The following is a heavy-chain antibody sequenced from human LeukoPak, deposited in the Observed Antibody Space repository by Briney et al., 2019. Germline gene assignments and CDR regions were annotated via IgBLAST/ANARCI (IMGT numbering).Heavy chain of an antibody. D-gene: IGHD2-2*01. CDR1: GFTFSNYG. Sequence: PGGSLRLSCAASGFTFSNYGMSWVRQAPGKGLQWVSVISHGGVNTYYADSVKGRFTISRDSSKNTLFLQMNSLRAEDTAVYYCAKVSSSSCYGWNDYWGQGTLVTVSS. V-gene: IGHV3-23*01. J-gene: IGHJ4*02. CDR3: AKVSSSSCYGWNDY. CDR2: ISHGGVNT.